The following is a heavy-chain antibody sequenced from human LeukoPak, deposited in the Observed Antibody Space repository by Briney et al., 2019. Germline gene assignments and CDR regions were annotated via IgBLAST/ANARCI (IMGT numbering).Heavy chain of an antibody. J-gene: IGHJ4*02. V-gene: IGHV4-34*01. CDR2: INHSGST. Sequence: PSETLSLTCAVYGGSFSGYYWNWIRQSPGKGLEWIGEINHSGSTNYNPSLKSRVTMSVDTSQKQFYLRLTSVRAADTAVYYCARGRYLTTLGGAAAGFLDYWGQGTVVTVSS. CDR1: GGSFSGYY. CDR3: ARGRYLTTLGGAAAGFLDY. D-gene: IGHD6-13*01.